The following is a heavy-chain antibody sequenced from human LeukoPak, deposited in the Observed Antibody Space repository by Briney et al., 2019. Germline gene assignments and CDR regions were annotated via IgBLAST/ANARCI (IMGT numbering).Heavy chain of an antibody. CDR1: GYTFTGYY. V-gene: IGHV1-2*02. D-gene: IGHD3-22*01. CDR2: INPNSGGT. CDR3: ARDLVYYDSSGYPDY. J-gene: IGHJ4*02. Sequence: ASVKVSFKASGYTFTGYYMHWVRQAPGQGLEWMGWINPNSGGTNYAQKFQGRVTMTRDTSISTAYMELSRLRSGDTAVYYCARDLVYYDSSGYPDYWGQGTLVTVSS.